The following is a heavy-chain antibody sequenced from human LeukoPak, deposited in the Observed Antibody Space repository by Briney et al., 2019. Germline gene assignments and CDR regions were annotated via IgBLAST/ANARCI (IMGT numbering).Heavy chain of an antibody. CDR2: INHSGST. CDR1: GGSFSGYY. CDR3: ARGRYYYDSSGYYGGDYDY. J-gene: IGHJ4*02. Sequence: SETLSLTCAVYGGSFSGYYWSWIRQPPGKGLEWIGEINHSGSTNYNPSLKSRVTISVDTSKNQFSLKLSSVTAADTAVYYCARGRYYYDSSGYYGGDYDYWGQGTLATVSS. D-gene: IGHD3-22*01. V-gene: IGHV4-34*01.